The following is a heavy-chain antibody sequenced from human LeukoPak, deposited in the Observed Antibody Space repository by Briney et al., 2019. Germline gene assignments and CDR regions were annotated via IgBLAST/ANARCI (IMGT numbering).Heavy chain of an antibody. CDR3: AKDMEDIVVVVAAITGPIDY. J-gene: IGHJ4*02. CDR2: ISGSGGST. CDR1: GFTFSSYA. Sequence: GGSLRLSCAASGFTFSSYAMSWVRQAPGKGLEWVSAISGSGGSTYYADSVKGRSTISRDNSKNTLYLQMNSLRAEDTAVYYCAKDMEDIVVVVAAITGPIDYWGQGTLVTVSS. V-gene: IGHV3-23*01. D-gene: IGHD2-15*01.